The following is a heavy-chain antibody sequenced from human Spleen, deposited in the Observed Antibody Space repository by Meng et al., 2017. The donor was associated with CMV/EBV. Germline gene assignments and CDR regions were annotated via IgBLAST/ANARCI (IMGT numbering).Heavy chain of an antibody. Sequence: SGASISTSNWWSWVRQPPGKGLEWIGEINHSSITNYNPSLKSRVTISVDKSKTQFSLKLTSVTAADTAVYYCAKEWFYGSGSYGFDYWGQGTLVTVSS. CDR2: INHSSIT. CDR1: GASISTSNW. V-gene: IGHV4-4*02. D-gene: IGHD3-10*01. CDR3: AKEWFYGSGSYGFDY. J-gene: IGHJ4*02.